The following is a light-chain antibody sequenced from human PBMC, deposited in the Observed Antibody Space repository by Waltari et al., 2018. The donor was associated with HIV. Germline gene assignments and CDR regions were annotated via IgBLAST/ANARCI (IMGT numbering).Light chain of an antibody. CDR2: DNS. V-gene: IGLV1-51*01. CDR3: GTWDSSLSAVV. J-gene: IGLJ1*01. CDR1: TPNIANTY. Sequence: QSLFSQAPSVSAAPAQNVTISCSGTTPNIANTYVSRYQRLPGTAPKLLIYDNSERPSGIPDRFSGSKSGTSATLGITGLQTGDEADYYCGTWDSSLSAVVFGTGTKVTVL.